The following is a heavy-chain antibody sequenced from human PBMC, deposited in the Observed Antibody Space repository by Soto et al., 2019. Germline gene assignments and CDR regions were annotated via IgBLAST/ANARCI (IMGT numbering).Heavy chain of an antibody. CDR3: ARGRYGDY. V-gene: IGHV1-18*01. D-gene: IGHD1-1*01. Sequence: QVHLVQSGAEVKKPGASVKVSCKCSGYTFTSYGITWVRQAPGQGLEWMGWISAHNDNTDYAQKLQGRVTVTRETSTSPAYMELRSLRSDDTAVYYCARGRYGDYWGQGALVTVSS. J-gene: IGHJ4*02. CDR1: GYTFTSYG. CDR2: ISAHNDNT.